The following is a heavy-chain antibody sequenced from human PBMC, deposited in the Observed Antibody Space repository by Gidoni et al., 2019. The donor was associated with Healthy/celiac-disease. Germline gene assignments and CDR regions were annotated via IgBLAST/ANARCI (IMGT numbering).Heavy chain of an antibody. CDR2: IYTSGST. J-gene: IGHJ4*02. CDR1: GGSISSGSYY. Sequence: QVQLQESGPGLVKPSQTLSLTCTVSGGSISSGSYYWSWIRQPAGKGLEWIGRIYTSGSTNYNPSLKSRVTISVDTSKNQFSLKLSSVTAADTAVYYCARSGVFGAYYFDYWGQGTLVTVSS. D-gene: IGHD3-3*01. CDR3: ARSGVFGAYYFDY. V-gene: IGHV4-61*02.